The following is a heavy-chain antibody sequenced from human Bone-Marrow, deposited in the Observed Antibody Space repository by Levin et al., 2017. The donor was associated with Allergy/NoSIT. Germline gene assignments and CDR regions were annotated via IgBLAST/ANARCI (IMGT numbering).Heavy chain of an antibody. CDR3: AKDRSGYYYSY. D-gene: IGHD3-22*01. V-gene: IGHV3-23*01. CDR2: ISGSGGST. J-gene: IGHJ4*02. CDR1: GFTFSSYA. Sequence: GASLRLSCAASGFTFSSYAMSWVRQAPGKGLEWVSAISGSGGSTYYADSVKGRFTISRDNSKNTLYLQMNSLRAEDTAVYYCAKDRSGYYYSYWGQGTLVTVSS.